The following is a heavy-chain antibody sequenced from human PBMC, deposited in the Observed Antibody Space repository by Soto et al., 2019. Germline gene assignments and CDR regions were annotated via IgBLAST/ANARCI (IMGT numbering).Heavy chain of an antibody. J-gene: IGHJ4*02. CDR2: IYWDDDK. V-gene: IGHV2-5*02. D-gene: IGHD6-6*01. CDR3: AHRYSSSRTYYFDY. CDR1: GFSLSTSGVG. Sequence: QITLKESGPTLVKPTQTLTLTCTFSGFSLSTSGVGVGWIRQPPGKALEWLALIYWDDDKRYSPSLKSRLTITKDTSKNQVVLTMTNMDLVDTATYYCAHRYSSSRTYYFDYWGQGTLVTVSS.